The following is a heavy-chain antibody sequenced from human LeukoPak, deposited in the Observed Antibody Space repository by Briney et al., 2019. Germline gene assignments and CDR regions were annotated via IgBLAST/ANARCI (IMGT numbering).Heavy chain of an antibody. D-gene: IGHD3-10*01. Sequence: GGSLRLSCAASGFNFRGYAMHWVRQASGKGLEWVALIRSNGNEKFYLDAVQGRFTISRDNSKNTLFLQMSSLRPEDTAVYYCAKDRDGSGSFKKRMDVWGQGTTVSVSS. CDR1: GFNFRGYA. CDR2: IRSNGNEK. V-gene: IGHV3-30*02. J-gene: IGHJ6*02. CDR3: AKDRDGSGSFKKRMDV.